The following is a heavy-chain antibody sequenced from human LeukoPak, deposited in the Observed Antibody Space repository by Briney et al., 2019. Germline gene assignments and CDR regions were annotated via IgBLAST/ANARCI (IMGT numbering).Heavy chain of an antibody. Sequence: GGSLRLSCAASGFTFSDYYMSWIRQAPGKGLEWVSYISSSGSTIYYAGSVKSRFTISRDNAKNSLYLQMNSLRAEDTAVYYCAREGSTTVTSDLFDYWGQGTLVTVSS. CDR2: ISSSGSTI. CDR3: AREGSTTVTSDLFDY. CDR1: GFTFSDYY. D-gene: IGHD4-17*01. V-gene: IGHV3-11*01. J-gene: IGHJ4*02.